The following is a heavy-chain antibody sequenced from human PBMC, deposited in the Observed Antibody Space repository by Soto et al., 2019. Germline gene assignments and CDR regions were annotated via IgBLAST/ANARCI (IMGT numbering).Heavy chain of an antibody. CDR3: ARADNDILTGSIYFDY. Sequence: ASVKVSCKASGYTFTSYAMHWVLQAPGQRLEWMGWINAGNGNTKYSQKFQGRVTIIRDTSASTAYMELSSLRSEDTAVYYCARADNDILTGSIYFDYWGQGSLVTVSS. V-gene: IGHV1-3*01. CDR2: INAGNGNT. D-gene: IGHD3-9*01. J-gene: IGHJ4*02. CDR1: GYTFTSYA.